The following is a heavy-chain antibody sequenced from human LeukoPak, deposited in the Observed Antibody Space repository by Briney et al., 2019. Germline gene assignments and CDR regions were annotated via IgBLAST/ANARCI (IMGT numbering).Heavy chain of an antibody. CDR1: GYTFTSYA. CDR2: INTNTGNP. D-gene: IGHD1-7*01. J-gene: IGHJ6*03. CDR3: ASRGLELGISGYYYYYYMDV. V-gene: IGHV7-4-1*02. Sequence: ASVKVSCKASGYTFTSYAMNWARQAPGQGLEWMGWINTNTGNPTYAQGFTGRFVFSLDTSVSTAYLQISRLKAEDTAVYYCASRGLELGISGYYYYYYMDVWGKGTTVTVSS.